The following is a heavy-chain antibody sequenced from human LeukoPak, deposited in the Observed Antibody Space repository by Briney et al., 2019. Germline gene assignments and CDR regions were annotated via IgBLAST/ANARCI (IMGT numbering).Heavy chain of an antibody. J-gene: IGHJ4*02. CDR3: ARWPHYHDSSGYLND. V-gene: IGHV4-31*03. CDR1: GGSISSGGYY. CDR2: IYYSGST. D-gene: IGHD3-22*01. Sequence: PSETLSLTCTVSGGSISSGGYYWSWIRQHPGKGLEWIGYIYYSGSTYYNPSLKSRVTISVDTSKNQFSLKLSSVTAADTAVYYCARWPHYHDSSGYLNDWGQGTLVTVSS.